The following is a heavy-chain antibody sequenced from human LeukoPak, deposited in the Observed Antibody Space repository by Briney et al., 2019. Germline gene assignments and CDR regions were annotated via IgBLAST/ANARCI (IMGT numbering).Heavy chain of an antibody. V-gene: IGHV4-59*01. CDR3: AGYAGAYYYDSSGLFDY. CDR2: IYYSGGT. CDR1: GGSISSYY. Sequence: PSETLSLTCTVSGGSISSYYWGWIRQPPGKGLEWIGYIYYSGGTNYNPSLKSRVTISVDTSKNQFSLKLSSVTAADTAVYYCAGYAGAYYYDSSGLFDYWGQGTLVTVST. J-gene: IGHJ4*02. D-gene: IGHD3-22*01.